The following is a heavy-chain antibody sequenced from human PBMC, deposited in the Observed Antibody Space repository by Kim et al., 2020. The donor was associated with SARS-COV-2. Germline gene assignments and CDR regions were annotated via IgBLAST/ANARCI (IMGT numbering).Heavy chain of an antibody. V-gene: IGHV4-39*02. Sequence: LKSRVTRSVDTSKNQFSLKLSSVTAADTAVYYCAREASDYYDSSGYFDYWGQGTLVTVSS. CDR3: AREASDYYDSSGYFDY. D-gene: IGHD3-22*01. J-gene: IGHJ4*02.